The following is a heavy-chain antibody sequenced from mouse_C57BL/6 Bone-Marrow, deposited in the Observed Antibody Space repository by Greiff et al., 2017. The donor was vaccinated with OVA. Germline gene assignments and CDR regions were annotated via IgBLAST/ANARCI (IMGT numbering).Heavy chain of an antibody. J-gene: IGHJ2*01. Sequence: QVQLQQSGAELVRPGASVTLSCKASGYTFTDYEMHWVKQTPVHGLEWIGAIDPETGGTAYNQKFKGKAILTADTSSSTAYMELRSLTSEDSAVYYCTRSYYYGSSYLDYWGQGTTLTVSS. CDR1: GYTFTDYE. CDR3: TRSYYYGSSYLDY. V-gene: IGHV1-15*01. CDR2: IDPETGGT. D-gene: IGHD1-1*01.